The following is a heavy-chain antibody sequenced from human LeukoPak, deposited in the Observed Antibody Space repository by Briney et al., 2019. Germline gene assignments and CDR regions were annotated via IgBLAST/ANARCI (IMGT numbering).Heavy chain of an antibody. CDR3: AREKDRNYGWFDP. D-gene: IGHD1-14*01. CDR1: GGSISSGGYY. Sequence: SQTLSLTCTVSGGSISSGGYYWSWIRQHPGKGLEWIGYISYSGSTYYNPSLKSRVTISVDTSKNQFSLKLSSVTAADTAVYYCAREKDRNYGWFDPWGQGTLVTVSS. V-gene: IGHV4-31*03. J-gene: IGHJ5*02. CDR2: ISYSGST.